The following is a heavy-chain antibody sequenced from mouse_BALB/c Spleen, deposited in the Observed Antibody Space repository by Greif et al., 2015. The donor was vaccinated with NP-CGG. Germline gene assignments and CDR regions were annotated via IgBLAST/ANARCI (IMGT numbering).Heavy chain of an antibody. Sequence: VQLQQSGAELVKPGASVKLSCKASGYTFTSYWMHWVKQRPGQGLEWIGEINPSNGRTNYNEKFKSKATLTVDKSSSTAYMQLSSLTSEDSAVYYCAKIYYGYDGFPAYWGQGTLVTVSA. CDR3: AKIYYGYDGFPAY. V-gene: IGHV1S81*02. CDR1: GYTFTSYW. J-gene: IGHJ3*01. D-gene: IGHD2-2*01. CDR2: INPSNGRT.